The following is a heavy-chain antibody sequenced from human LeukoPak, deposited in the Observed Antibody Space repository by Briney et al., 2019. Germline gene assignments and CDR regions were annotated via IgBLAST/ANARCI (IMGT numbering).Heavy chain of an antibody. D-gene: IGHD1-26*01. V-gene: IGHV1-69*05. Sequence: EASVKVSCKASGGTFSSYAISWVRQAPGQGLEWMGRIIPIFGTANYAQKFQGRVTITTDEPTSTAYMELSSLRSEDTAVYYCARVSGSYLRLWGQGTLVTVSS. CDR3: ARVSGSYLRL. J-gene: IGHJ4*02. CDR2: IIPIFGTA. CDR1: GGTFSSYA.